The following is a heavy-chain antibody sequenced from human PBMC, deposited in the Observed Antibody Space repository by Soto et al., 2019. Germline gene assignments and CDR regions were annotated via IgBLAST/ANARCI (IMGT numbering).Heavy chain of an antibody. D-gene: IGHD5-18*01. CDR1: GGSFSGYY. V-gene: IGHV4-34*01. CDR3: ARDISGYSYGMDG. CDR2: INHSGST. J-gene: IGHJ6*02. Sequence: KSSETLSLTCAVYGGSFSGYYWSWIRQPPGKGLEWIGEINHSGSTKYNPSLKSRVTISVDTSKNQFSLKLSSVTAADTAVYYCARDISGYSYGMDGWGQGTTVTVSS.